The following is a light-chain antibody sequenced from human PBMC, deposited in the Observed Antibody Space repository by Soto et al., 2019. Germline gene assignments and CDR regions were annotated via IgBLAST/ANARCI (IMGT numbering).Light chain of an antibody. J-gene: IGLJ1*01. Sequence: QSALTQPASVSGSPGQSIPISCTGTSRDVGGYNYVSWYQQHPGKAPKLMIYNVSTRPSGVSNRFSGSKSGNTASLTISGLQAEDEADYYCRSYTSSGSYVFGTGTKVTVL. CDR1: SRDVGGYNY. CDR2: NVS. CDR3: RSYTSSGSYV. V-gene: IGLV2-14*01.